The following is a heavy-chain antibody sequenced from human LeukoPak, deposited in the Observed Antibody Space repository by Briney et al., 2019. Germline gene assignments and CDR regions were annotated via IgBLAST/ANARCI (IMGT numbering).Heavy chain of an antibody. V-gene: IGHV1-3*01. J-gene: IGHJ3*02. D-gene: IGHD3-22*01. CDR3: ARHRLHRLYYDSSGYYHDAFDI. CDR1: GYTFTSYA. Sequence: ASVKVSCKASGYTFTSYAMHWVRQAPGQSLEWMGWINAGNVNTKYSQEFQGRVNITTDTSTSTAYMELRSLRSDDTAVYYCARHRLHRLYYDSSGYYHDAFDIWGQGTMVTVSS. CDR2: INAGNVNT.